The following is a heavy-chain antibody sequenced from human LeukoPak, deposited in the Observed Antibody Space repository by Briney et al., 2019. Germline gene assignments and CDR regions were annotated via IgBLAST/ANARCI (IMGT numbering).Heavy chain of an antibody. Sequence: ASVKVSCKASGGTFSSYAISWVRQAPGQGLEWMGGIIPIFGTANYAQKFQGRVTITADESTSTAYMELSSLRSEDTAVYYCAREEMATMLIYYYGMDVWGQGTTVTVSS. CDR2: IIPIFGTA. D-gene: IGHD5-24*01. CDR1: GGTFSSYA. J-gene: IGHJ6*02. CDR3: AREEMATMLIYYYGMDV. V-gene: IGHV1-69*01.